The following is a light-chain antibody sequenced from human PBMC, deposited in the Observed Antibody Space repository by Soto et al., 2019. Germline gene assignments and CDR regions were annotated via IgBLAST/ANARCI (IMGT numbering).Light chain of an antibody. J-gene: IGKJ2*01. CDR2: GAS. CDR3: QQYGSSPYT. CDR1: QSVSSSY. Sequence: EIVLTQSPGTLSLSPGERATLSCRASQSVSSSYLAWYQQKPGQAPRLIIYGASSRATAIPDRFSGSGSATDFTLTISGLDPEDFAVYYCQQYGSSPYTFGQGTKVEIK. V-gene: IGKV3-20*01.